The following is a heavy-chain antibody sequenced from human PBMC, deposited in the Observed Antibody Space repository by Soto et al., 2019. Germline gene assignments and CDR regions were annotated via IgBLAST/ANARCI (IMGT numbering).Heavy chain of an antibody. CDR3: AKAPIVGASEPYYFDY. J-gene: IGHJ4*02. V-gene: IGHV3-23*01. CDR1: GFTFSSYA. Sequence: PGGSLRLSCAASGFTFSSYAMSWVRQAPGKGLEWVSAISGSGGSTYYADSVKGRFTISRDNSKYTLYLQMNSLRAEDTAVYYCAKAPIVGASEPYYFDYWGQGTLVTVSS. CDR2: ISGSGGST. D-gene: IGHD1-26*01.